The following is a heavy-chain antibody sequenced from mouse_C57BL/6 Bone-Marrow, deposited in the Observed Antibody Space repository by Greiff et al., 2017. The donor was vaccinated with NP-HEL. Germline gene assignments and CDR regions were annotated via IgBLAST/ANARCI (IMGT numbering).Heavy chain of an antibody. D-gene: IGHD1-1*01. V-gene: IGHV6-3*01. CDR2: IRLKSDNYAT. J-gene: IGHJ2*01. CDR1: GFTFSNYW. Sequence: EVKVEESGGGSVQPGGSMKLSCVASGFTFSNYWMNWVRQSPEKGLEWVAQIRLKSDNYATHYAESVQGRFTISRDDSKSSFYLQMNNLRAEDTGIYYCTKVYYGCWYFDYWGQGTTLTVSS. CDR3: TKVYYGCWYFDY.